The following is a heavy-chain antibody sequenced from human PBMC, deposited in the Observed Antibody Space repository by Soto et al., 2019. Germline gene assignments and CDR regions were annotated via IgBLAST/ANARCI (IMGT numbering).Heavy chain of an antibody. CDR1: GGSFSDYY. Sequence: SETLSLTCAVSGGSFSDYYWSWIRQPPGKGLEWIGEINHSGSAKYNPSLKSRVTISVDTSKNQLSLRLSSVTAADTAVYYCARGLNYFDTLGPVYRPDAFDIWGRGTMVTVSS. D-gene: IGHD3-22*01. J-gene: IGHJ3*02. CDR3: ARGLNYFDTLGPVYRPDAFDI. V-gene: IGHV4-34*01. CDR2: INHSGSA.